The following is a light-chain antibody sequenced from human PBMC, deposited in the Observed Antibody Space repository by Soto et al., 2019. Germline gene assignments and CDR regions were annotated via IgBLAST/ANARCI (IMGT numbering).Light chain of an antibody. V-gene: IGKV1-17*01. CDR2: AAS. Sequence: DIQMTQSPSSLSASVGDRVTITCRASQDIRNDLDWYQQKPGKAPKRLIYAASSLQNGAPSRFSGSESGTEFTLTISSLQPEDFATYYCLQRDTYSVGGGTKVEIK. CDR3: LQRDTYS. CDR1: QDIRND. J-gene: IGKJ4*01.